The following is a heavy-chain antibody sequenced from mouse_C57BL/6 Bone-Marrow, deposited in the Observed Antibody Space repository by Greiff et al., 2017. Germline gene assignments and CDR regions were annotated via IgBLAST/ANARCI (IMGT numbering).Heavy chain of an antibody. CDR3: ARHPRRGFAY. CDR1: GYTFTSST. J-gene: IGHJ3*01. CDR2: INPSSGYT. Sequence: VQLQQSGAELARPGASVKMSCKASGYTFTSSTMHWVKQRPGQGLEWIGYINPSSGYTKYNQKFKDKATLTADKSSSTAYMQLSSLTSEDAAVYYCARHPRRGFAYWGQGTLVTVSA. V-gene: IGHV1-4*01.